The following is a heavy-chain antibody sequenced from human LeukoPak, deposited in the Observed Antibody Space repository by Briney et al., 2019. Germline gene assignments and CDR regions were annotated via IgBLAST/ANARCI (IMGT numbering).Heavy chain of an antibody. D-gene: IGHD6-19*01. CDR3: AKSVGIAVAGPLFNWFDP. J-gene: IGHJ5*02. Sequence: PGGSLRLSCAASGFTFSSYAMSWVRQAPGKGLEWVSAISGSGGSTYCADSVKGRFTISRDNSKNTLYLQMNSLRAEDTAVYYCAKSVGIAVAGPLFNWFDPWGQGTLVTVSS. CDR1: GFTFSSYA. CDR2: ISGSGGST. V-gene: IGHV3-23*01.